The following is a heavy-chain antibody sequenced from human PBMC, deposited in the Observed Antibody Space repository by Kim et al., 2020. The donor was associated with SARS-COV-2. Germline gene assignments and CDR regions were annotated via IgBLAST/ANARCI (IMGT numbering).Heavy chain of an antibody. V-gene: IGHV3-21*01. J-gene: IGHJ6*02. Sequence: GGSLRLSCAASGFTFSSYSMNWVRQAPGKGLEWVSSISSSSSYIYYADSVKGRFTISRDNAKNSLYLQMNSLRAEDTAVYYCARDILTGPAQQAYYYYYGMDVWGQGTTVTVSS. CDR2: ISSSSSYI. D-gene: IGHD3-9*01. CDR3: ARDILTGPAQQAYYYYYGMDV. CDR1: GFTFSSYS.